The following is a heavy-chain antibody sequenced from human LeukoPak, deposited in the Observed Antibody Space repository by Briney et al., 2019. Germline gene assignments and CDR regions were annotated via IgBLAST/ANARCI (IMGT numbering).Heavy chain of an antibody. J-gene: IGHJ4*02. CDR2: ISGSGSNT. V-gene: IGHV3-23*01. CDR1: GFGFSSYA. D-gene: IGHD4-17*01. Sequence: GRSLRLSCAASGFGFSSYAMNWVRQAPGKGLEWVSLISGSGSNTYYADSVKGRFTISRDNSKNTLYLQMNSLRVEDTAVYYCAKERATTTTFDYWGQGTLVTASS. CDR3: AKERATTTTFDY.